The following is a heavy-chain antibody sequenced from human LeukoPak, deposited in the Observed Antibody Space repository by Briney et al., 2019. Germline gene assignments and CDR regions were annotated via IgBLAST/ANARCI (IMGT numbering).Heavy chain of an antibody. Sequence: QSGGSLRLSCAASGFTFSSYAMSWVRQAPGKGLEWVAVISYDGSNKYYADSVKGRFTISRDNSKNTLYLQMNSLRAEDTAVYYCARDRVRGVTHVHFVNRPYDTFDYWGQGTLVTVSS. D-gene: IGHD3-10*01. CDR1: GFTFSSYA. J-gene: IGHJ4*02. V-gene: IGHV3-30-3*01. CDR2: ISYDGSNK. CDR3: ARDRVRGVTHVHFVNRPYDTFDY.